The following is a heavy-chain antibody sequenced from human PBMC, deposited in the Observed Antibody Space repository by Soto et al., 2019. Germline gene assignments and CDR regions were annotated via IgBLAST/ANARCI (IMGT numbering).Heavy chain of an antibody. V-gene: IGHV4-31*03. Sequence: SETLSLTCTVSGGSISSGGYYWSWIRQHPGKGLEWIGYIYYSGSTYYNPSLKSRVTISVDTSKNQFSLKLSSVTAADTAVYYCARDGPYGDYVNYFDYWGQGTLVTVS. CDR1: GGSISSGGYY. J-gene: IGHJ4*02. CDR3: ARDGPYGDYVNYFDY. CDR2: IYYSGST. D-gene: IGHD4-17*01.